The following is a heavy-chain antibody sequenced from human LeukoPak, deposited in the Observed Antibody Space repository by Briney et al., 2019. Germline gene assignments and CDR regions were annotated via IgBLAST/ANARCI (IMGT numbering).Heavy chain of an antibody. V-gene: IGHV3-21*01. CDR1: RFTFSTYT. CDR3: ARRAGAYSHPYDY. J-gene: IGHJ4*02. CDR2: ITRSSRYI. D-gene: IGHD4/OR15-4a*01. Sequence: GGSLRLSCAASRFTFSTYTMNWVRQAPGKGLEWVSSITRSSRYIYYADSVKGRFTISRDNAKNSLYLQMNSLRAEDTAVYYCARRAGAYSHPYDYWGQGTLVTVSS.